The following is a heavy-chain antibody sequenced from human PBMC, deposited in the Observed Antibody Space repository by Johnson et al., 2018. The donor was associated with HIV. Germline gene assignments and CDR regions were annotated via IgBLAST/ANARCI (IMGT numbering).Heavy chain of an antibody. CDR3: ARAGYYYDSSGIFIPQDAFDI. D-gene: IGHD3-22*01. V-gene: IGHV3-30-3*01. CDR2: ISYDGNIK. CDR1: GFTFSSYA. Sequence: VQLVESGGGVVRPGGSLRLSCAASGFTFSSYAMHWVRQAPGKGLEWVAVISYDGNIKYYADSVKGRFTISRDNSKNTLYMQMNSLRAEDTAVYYCARAGYYYDSSGIFIPQDAFDIWGQGTMVTVSS. J-gene: IGHJ3*02.